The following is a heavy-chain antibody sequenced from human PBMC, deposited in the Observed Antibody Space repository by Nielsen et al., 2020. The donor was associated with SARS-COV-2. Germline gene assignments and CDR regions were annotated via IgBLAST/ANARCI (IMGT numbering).Heavy chain of an antibody. D-gene: IGHD6-19*01. V-gene: IGHV1-3*01. CDR2: INAGNGNT. CDR3: ARGHSSGWYPLSGTDV. CDR1: GYTFTSYA. Sequence: ASVKVSCKASGYTFTSYAMHWVRQAPGQRLEWMGWINAGNGNTKYSQKFQGRVTITRDTSASTAYMELSSLRSEDTAVYYCARGHSSGWYPLSGTDVWGQGTTVTVSS. J-gene: IGHJ6*02.